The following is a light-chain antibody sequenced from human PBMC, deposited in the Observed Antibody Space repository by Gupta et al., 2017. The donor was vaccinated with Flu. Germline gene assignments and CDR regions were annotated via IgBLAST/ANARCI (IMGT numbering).Light chain of an antibody. V-gene: IGKV4-1*01. CDR1: QSLSYTANNKHF. CDR2: MAS. J-gene: IGKJ2*01. CDR3: QQHYESPPT. Sequence: DIVMTQSPESLAVSLGERATIDCKSNQSLSYTANNKHFLAWYQQRPGQPPKLLISMASERASGVSDRFRGSGSGTQYSLTISSLQPEDVAVYFCQQHYESPPTFGRGTRV.